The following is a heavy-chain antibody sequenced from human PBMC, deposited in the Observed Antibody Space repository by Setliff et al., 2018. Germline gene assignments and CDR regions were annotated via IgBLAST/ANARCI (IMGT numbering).Heavy chain of an antibody. CDR3: ARDNTIVGATDY. V-gene: IGHV4-61*02. CDR1: GGSITSGSYY. D-gene: IGHD1-26*01. CDR2: LHTSGTT. J-gene: IGHJ4*02. Sequence: SETLSLTCAVSGGSITSGSYYWSWIRQPAGEGLEWIGRLHTSGTTVYDPSLKGRVTISADTSTNHFSLKLTSVTAADTAVYYCARDNTIVGATDYWGQGALVTVSS.